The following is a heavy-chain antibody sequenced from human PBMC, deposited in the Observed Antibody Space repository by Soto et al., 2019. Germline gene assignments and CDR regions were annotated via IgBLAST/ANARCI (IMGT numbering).Heavy chain of an antibody. D-gene: IGHD2-15*01. CDR2: IWYDGSNK. Sequence: QVQLVESGGGVVQPGRSLRLSCAASGFTFSSYGMHWVRQAPGKGLEWVAVIWYDGSNKYYADSVKGRFTISRDNSKNTLYPQMNSLRAEDTAVYYCARVGGYCSGGSCYTVTWGQGTMVTVSS. CDR3: ARVGGYCSGGSCYTVT. V-gene: IGHV3-33*01. J-gene: IGHJ3*01. CDR1: GFTFSSYG.